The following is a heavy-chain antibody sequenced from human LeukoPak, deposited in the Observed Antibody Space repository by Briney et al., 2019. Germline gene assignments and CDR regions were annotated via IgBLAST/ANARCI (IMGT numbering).Heavy chain of an antibody. D-gene: IGHD5-18*01. J-gene: IGHJ4*02. Sequence: SETLSLTCTVSGGSISSYYWSWNRQPPGKGLEWIGSIYYSGSTYYNPSLKSRVTISVDTSKNQFSLKLSSVTAADTAVYYCARHMRSGYSYGYGYFDYWGQGTLVTVSS. CDR1: GGSISSYY. CDR3: ARHMRSGYSYGYGYFDY. V-gene: IGHV4-59*05. CDR2: IYYSGST.